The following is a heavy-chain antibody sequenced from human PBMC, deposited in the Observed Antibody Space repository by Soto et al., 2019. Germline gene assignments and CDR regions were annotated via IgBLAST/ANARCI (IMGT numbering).Heavy chain of an antibody. CDR2: ISAYNGNT. D-gene: IGHD3-10*01. J-gene: IGHJ6*02. CDR1: GYTFTSYG. Sequence: ASVKVSCKASGYTFTSYGLLGVRQAPGQGLEWMGWISAYNGNTNYAQQLQGRVTMTTDTSTSTADRELRSLRSDDTAVYYCARDRGYYYGWDNGSGMDVWGQGTTVTVSS. V-gene: IGHV1-18*01. CDR3: ARDRGYYYGWDNGSGMDV.